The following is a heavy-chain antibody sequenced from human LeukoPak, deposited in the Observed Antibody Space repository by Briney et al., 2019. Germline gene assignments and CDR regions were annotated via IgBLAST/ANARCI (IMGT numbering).Heavy chain of an antibody. CDR2: IYYSGST. J-gene: IGHJ4*02. CDR3: ARGYYDSSGLDYGYFDY. Sequence: SETLSLTCTVSGGSISSYYWSWIRQPPGKGLEWIGYIYYSGSTNYNPSLKSRVTISVDTSKSQFSLKLSSVTAADTAVYYCARGYYDSSGLDYGYFDYWGQGTLVTVSS. V-gene: IGHV4-59*08. CDR1: GGSISSYY. D-gene: IGHD3-22*01.